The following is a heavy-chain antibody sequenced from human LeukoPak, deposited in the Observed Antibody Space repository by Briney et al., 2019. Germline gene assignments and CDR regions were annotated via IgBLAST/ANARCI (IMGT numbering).Heavy chain of an antibody. D-gene: IGHD3-3*01. CDR2: VNPNNGVP. CDR1: GYTFTGYY. CDR3: ATNRQIMILGVVIMPAFDI. J-gene: IGHJ3*02. Sequence: ASVKVSCKASGYTFTGYYMHWVRQAPGQGLEWMGRVNPNNGVPNYAQKFQGRVTMTRDTAISTFYMELSSLRSDDTAVYYCATNRQIMILGVVIMPAFDIWGQGTMVTVSS. V-gene: IGHV1-2*06.